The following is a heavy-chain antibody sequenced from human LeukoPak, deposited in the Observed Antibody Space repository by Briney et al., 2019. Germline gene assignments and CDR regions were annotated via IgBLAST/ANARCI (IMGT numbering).Heavy chain of an antibody. D-gene: IGHD1-26*01. CDR1: GYTFTSYG. V-gene: IGHV1-18*01. CDR3: ARGGWELPTMDV. CDR2: ISAYNGNT. J-gene: IGHJ6*03. Sequence: ASVKVSCKASGYTFTSYGISWVRQAPGQGLEWMGWISAYNGNTNYAQKFQGRVTMTRDTSISTAYMELSRLRPDDTAVYYCARGGWELPTMDVWGKGTTVTVSS.